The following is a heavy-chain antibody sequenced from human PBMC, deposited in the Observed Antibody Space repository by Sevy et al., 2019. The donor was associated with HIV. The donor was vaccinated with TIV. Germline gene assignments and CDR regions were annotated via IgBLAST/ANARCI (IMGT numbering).Heavy chain of an antibody. Sequence: GGSLRLSCAASGFTFNTHAMNWVRQAPGKGLEWVSVISGPGYGTNYADSVKGRFTISRDNSKNTLFLQMNSLRDDDTAVYYCAKALNPALESMLEVNLRSLKGFDVWGQGKWSQSPQ. V-gene: IGHV3-23*01. CDR2: ISGPGYGT. CDR1: GFTFNTHA. CDR3: AKALNPALESMLEVNLRSLKGFDV. J-gene: IGHJ3*01. D-gene: IGHD3-22*01.